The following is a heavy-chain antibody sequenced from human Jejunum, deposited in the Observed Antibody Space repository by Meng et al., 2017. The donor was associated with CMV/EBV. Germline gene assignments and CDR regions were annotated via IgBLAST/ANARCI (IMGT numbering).Heavy chain of an antibody. J-gene: IGHJ4*02. CDR3: ARDHLGIAVAGIFDY. D-gene: IGHD6-19*01. CDR2: ISYDGSNK. V-gene: IGHV3-30*04. CDR1: FTFSSYA. Sequence: FTFSSYAMHWVRQAPGKGLEWVAVISYDGSNKYYADSVKGRFTISRDNSKNTLYLQMNSLRAEDTAVYYCARDHLGIAVAGIFDYWGQGTLVTVSS.